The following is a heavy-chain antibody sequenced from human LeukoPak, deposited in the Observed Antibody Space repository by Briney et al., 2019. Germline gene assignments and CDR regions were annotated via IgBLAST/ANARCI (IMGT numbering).Heavy chain of an antibody. CDR3: ARLVCGGGSCPAEFDY. Sequence: SETLSLTCIVSGGSVCSGGHYWGWIRQPPGKGLEWIGSIYYSGSTYYNPSLNNRVTIFIDMSKNQFSPRLNSVTATDTAVYYCARLVCGGGSCPAEFDYWGQGTLVTVSS. V-gene: IGHV4-39*01. CDR1: GGSVCSGGHY. CDR2: IYYSGST. J-gene: IGHJ4*02. D-gene: IGHD2-15*01.